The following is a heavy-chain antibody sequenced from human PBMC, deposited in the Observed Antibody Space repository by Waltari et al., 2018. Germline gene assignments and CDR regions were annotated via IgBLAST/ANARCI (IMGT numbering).Heavy chain of an antibody. D-gene: IGHD3-3*01. V-gene: IGHV3-15*01. CDR3: TADLSEFGHGEIDF. Sequence: EVQLVECGGGLVEPGGSLRLSCPASGCIFTHAWMPWVRKAPGKGLEWVGLIKSRGSGETVDYAAPVKGRFTISRDDSKDTVYLQMSSLRVEDTALYYCTADLSEFGHGEIDFWGQGSQVTVSS. CDR1: GCIFTHAW. J-gene: IGHJ4*02. CDR2: IKSRGSGETV.